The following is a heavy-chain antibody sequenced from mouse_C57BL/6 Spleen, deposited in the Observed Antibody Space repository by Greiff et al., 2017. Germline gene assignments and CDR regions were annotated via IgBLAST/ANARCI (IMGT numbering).Heavy chain of an antibody. Sequence: VKLQESGAELVKPGASVKLSCKASGYTFTSYWMHWVKQRPGQGLEWIGMIHPNSGSTNYNEKFKSKATLTVDKSSSTAYMQLSSLTSEDSAVYYCARPGYGNYFYAMDYWGQGTSVTVSS. D-gene: IGHD2-10*02. CDR2: IHPNSGST. V-gene: IGHV1-64*01. CDR1: GYTFTSYW. J-gene: IGHJ4*01. CDR3: ARPGYGNYFYAMDY.